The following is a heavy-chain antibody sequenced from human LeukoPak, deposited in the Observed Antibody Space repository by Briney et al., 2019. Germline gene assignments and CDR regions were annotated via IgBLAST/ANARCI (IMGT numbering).Heavy chain of an antibody. CDR2: IYYSGST. Sequence: SETLSLTCTVSGGSISSGGCYWSWIRQHPGKGLEWIGYIYYSGSTYYNPSLKSRVTISVDTSKNQFSLKLSSVTAADTAVYYCARERYYDSSGYTSRFDYWGQGTLVTVSS. CDR3: ARERYYDSSGYTSRFDY. J-gene: IGHJ4*02. D-gene: IGHD3-22*01. V-gene: IGHV4-31*03. CDR1: GGSISSGGCY.